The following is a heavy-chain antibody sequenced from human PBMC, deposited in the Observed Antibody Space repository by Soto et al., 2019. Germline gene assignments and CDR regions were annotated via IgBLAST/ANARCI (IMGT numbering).Heavy chain of an antibody. J-gene: IGHJ4*02. V-gene: IGHV4-34*01. CDR3: ARGSVDTVDSRGFYEY. D-gene: IGHD3-22*01. CDR1: GGSFSAYY. Sequence: TSETLSLPCAVYGGSFSAYYWSWVGQPPGKGLEWIGAINHSGGTSYNPSLKSRVTISVDTAKSQFSLKLTSVTAADRAVYYCARGSVDTVDSRGFYEYWGQGTPVTVSA. CDR2: INHSGGT.